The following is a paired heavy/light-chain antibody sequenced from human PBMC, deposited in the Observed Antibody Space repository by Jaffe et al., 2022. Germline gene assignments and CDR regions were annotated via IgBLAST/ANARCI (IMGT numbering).Heavy chain of an antibody. CDR1: GYTFTSYY. CDR2: INPSGGST. Sequence: QVQLVQSGAEVKKPGASVKVSCKASGYTFTSYYMHWVRQAPGQGLEWMGIINPSGGSTSYAQKFQGRVTMTRDTSTSTVYMELSSLRSEDTAVYYCARELDIVVVPAAPRPRCFDYWGQGTLVTVSS. J-gene: IGHJ4*02. D-gene: IGHD2-2*01. CDR3: ARELDIVVVPAAPRPRCFDY. V-gene: IGHV1-46*01.
Light chain of an antibody. V-gene: IGKV3-15*01. CDR3: QQYNNWPGWT. J-gene: IGKJ1*01. CDR1: QSVSSN. Sequence: EIVMTQSPATLSVSPGERATLSCRASQSVSSNLAWYQQKPGQAPRLLIYGASTRATGIPARFSGSGSGTEFTLTISSLQSEDFAVYYCQQYNNWPGWTFGQGTKVEIK. CDR2: GAS.